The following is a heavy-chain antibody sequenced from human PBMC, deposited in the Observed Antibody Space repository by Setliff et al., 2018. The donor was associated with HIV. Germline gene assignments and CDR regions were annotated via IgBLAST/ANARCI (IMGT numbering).Heavy chain of an antibody. V-gene: IGHV1-46*01. Sequence: ASVKVSCKASGYTFTSYYIHWVRQAPGQGLEWMGVIHPSGGSTRYAQSFQGRVIMTRDTSTSTVYMELRSLRSEDSAVYYCGRAYDQDFQHWGQGTVVTVSS. CDR2: IHPSGGST. D-gene: IGHD2-21*01. CDR3: GRAYDQDFQH. J-gene: IGHJ1*01. CDR1: GYTFTSYY.